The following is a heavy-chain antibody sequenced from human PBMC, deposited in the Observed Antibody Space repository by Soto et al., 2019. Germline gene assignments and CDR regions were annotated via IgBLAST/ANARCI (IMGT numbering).Heavy chain of an antibody. Sequence: EVQLVESGGGLVQHGGSLKLSCAASGITFSGSAMHWVRQASGKGLEWVGRIRSKANSYATAYAASVKGRFTISRDDSKNTAYLQMNSLKPEDTAVYYCTRTSYSSSWSRDCYYYYGMDVWGQGTTVTVSS. CDR3: TRTSYSSSWSRDCYYYYGMDV. V-gene: IGHV3-73*02. CDR1: GITFSGSA. D-gene: IGHD6-13*01. J-gene: IGHJ6*02. CDR2: IRSKANSYAT.